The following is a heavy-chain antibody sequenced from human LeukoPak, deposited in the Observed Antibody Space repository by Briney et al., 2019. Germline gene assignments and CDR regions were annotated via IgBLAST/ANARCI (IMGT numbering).Heavy chain of an antibody. CDR2: IKQDGSEK. Sequence: GGSLRLSCAAYGFTFSDYYMSWIRQAPGKGLELVANIKQDGSEKNYVDSVKGRFTISRDNAKNSLYLQMNSLRAEDTAVYYCARDRGWLQFDYWGQGTLVTVSS. CDR3: ARDRGWLQFDY. V-gene: IGHV3-7*01. J-gene: IGHJ4*02. D-gene: IGHD5-24*01. CDR1: GFTFSDYY.